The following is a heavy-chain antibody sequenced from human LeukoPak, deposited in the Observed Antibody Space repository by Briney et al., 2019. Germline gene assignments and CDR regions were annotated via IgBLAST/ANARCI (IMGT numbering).Heavy chain of an antibody. CDR3: AKDNTHYDFWSGYAH. CDR2: ISYDGSNK. J-gene: IGHJ4*02. V-gene: IGHV3-30*18. Sequence: PPGRSLRLSCAASGFTFSSYGMHWVRQAPGKGLEWVAVISYDGSNKYYADSVKGRFTISRDNSKNTLYLQMNSLRAEDTAVHYCAKDNTHYDFWSGYAHWGQGTLVTVSS. CDR1: GFTFSSYG. D-gene: IGHD3-3*01.